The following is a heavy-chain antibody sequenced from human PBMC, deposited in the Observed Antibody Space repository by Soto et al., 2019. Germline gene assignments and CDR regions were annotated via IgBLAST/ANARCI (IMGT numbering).Heavy chain of an antibody. Sequence: QVQLVQSGAEVKKPGASVKVSCKASGYTFTSYGISWVRQAPGQGLEWMGWISADNGNTNYEQKLQGRVTMTPDTTTSTAYMELRSLRSDDTAVYYCARDAASPVQNIVRGDYWGQGTLVTVSS. V-gene: IGHV1-18*01. J-gene: IGHJ4*02. CDR1: GYTFTSYG. CDR3: ARDAASPVQNIVRGDY. CDR2: ISADNGNT. D-gene: IGHD3-10*01.